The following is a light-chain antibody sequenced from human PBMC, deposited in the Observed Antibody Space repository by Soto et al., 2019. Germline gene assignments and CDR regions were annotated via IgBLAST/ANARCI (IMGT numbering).Light chain of an antibody. CDR3: QLWDSGSYHVI. Sequence: SYELTQPPSVSLAPGQTASITCGGNSIGSKSVHWYQQKPGQAPIVVIYYDSDRPSGIPERFAGSNSGNTATLTISRVEAGDEADYNCQLWDSGSYHVIFGGGPKLTVL. V-gene: IGLV3-21*04. J-gene: IGLJ2*01. CDR2: YDS. CDR1: SIGSKS.